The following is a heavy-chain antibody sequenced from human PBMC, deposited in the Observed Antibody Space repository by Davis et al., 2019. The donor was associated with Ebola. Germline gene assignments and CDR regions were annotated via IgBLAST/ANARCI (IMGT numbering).Heavy chain of an antibody. CDR2: ISYDGSNK. Sequence: GGSLRLSCAASGFTFSDHYMDWVRQAPGKGLEWVAVISYDGSNKYYADSVKGRFTISRDNSKNTLYLQMNSLRAEDTAVYYCARHEDYWGQGTLVTVS. CDR1: GFTFSDHY. CDR3: ARHEDY. V-gene: IGHV3-30-3*01. J-gene: IGHJ4*02.